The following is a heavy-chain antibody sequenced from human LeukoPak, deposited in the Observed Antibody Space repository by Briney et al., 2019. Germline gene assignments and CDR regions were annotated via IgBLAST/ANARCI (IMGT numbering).Heavy chain of an antibody. CDR3: ASAENYDFWSGYYRAPFDY. Sequence: SETLSLTCAVYGGSFSGYYWSWIRQPPGKGLEWIGEINHSGSTSYNPSLKSRVTISVDTSKNQFSLKLSSVTAADTAVYYCASAENYDFWSGYYRAPFDYWGQGTLVTVSS. CDR2: INHSGST. D-gene: IGHD3-3*01. V-gene: IGHV4-34*01. CDR1: GGSFSGYY. J-gene: IGHJ4*02.